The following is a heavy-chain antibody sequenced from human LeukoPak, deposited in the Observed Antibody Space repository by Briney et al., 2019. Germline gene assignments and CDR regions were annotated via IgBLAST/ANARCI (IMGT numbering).Heavy chain of an antibody. CDR2: ISSNGGST. Sequence: GGSLRLSCSASGFTFSNYAMHWVRQAPGKGLEYVSAISSNGGSTYYADSVKGRFTISRDNSKNMLYLQMSSLRAEDTAIYYCVISRSSYYNFDSWGQGTLVTVSS. CDR1: GFTFSNYA. D-gene: IGHD3-22*01. J-gene: IGHJ4*02. V-gene: IGHV3-64D*09. CDR3: VISRSSYYNFDS.